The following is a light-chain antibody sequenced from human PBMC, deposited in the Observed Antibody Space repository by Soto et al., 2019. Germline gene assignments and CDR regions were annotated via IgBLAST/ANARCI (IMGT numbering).Light chain of an antibody. CDR1: SSNIGTSS. V-gene: IGLV1-51*02. CDR2: ENN. Sequence: QSVLTQPPSVSAAPGQRVTISCSGSSSNIGTSSVSWHQHLPGTVPKLLMYENNERPSGIPDRFSGSKSATSATLDITGLQTGDEADYYCGAWDDSVGTYVFGTGTKLTVL. J-gene: IGLJ1*01. CDR3: GAWDDSVGTYV.